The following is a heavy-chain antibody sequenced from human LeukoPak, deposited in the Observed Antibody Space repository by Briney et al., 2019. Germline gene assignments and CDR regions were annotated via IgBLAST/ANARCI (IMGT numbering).Heavy chain of an antibody. J-gene: IGHJ4*02. Sequence: SETLSLTCTVSGYSISNDNHWGWIRQPPGKGLEWIGSIDHSGSTYYNPSLKSRVTISVVTSKNQFSLKLRSVTAADTAVYYCARDSALAQAVMFDYWGQGTLVTVSS. CDR1: GYSISNDNH. CDR2: IDHSGST. D-gene: IGHD6-19*01. V-gene: IGHV4-38-2*02. CDR3: ARDSALAQAVMFDY.